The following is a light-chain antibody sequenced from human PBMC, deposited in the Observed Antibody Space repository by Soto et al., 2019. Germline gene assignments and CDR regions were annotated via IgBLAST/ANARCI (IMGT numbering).Light chain of an antibody. CDR2: DAS. J-gene: IGKJ4*01. Sequence: DIQMTQSPSSLSASVGDRVTITCRASQDISNYLNWYQQKPGKAPKLLIYDASNLGTGVPSRFSGSGSGTDFTFTISSLQPEDIATYYCQQYDNLPLTFGGGTKVDIK. CDR1: QDISNY. CDR3: QQYDNLPLT. V-gene: IGKV1-33*01.